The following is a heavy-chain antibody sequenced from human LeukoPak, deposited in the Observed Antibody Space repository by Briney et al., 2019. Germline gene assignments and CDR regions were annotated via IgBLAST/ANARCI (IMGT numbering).Heavy chain of an antibody. V-gene: IGHV3-48*01. CDR1: GFTFSSNS. Sequence: GGSLRLSCAASGFTFSSNSMNWVRQAPGRGLEWISYISSGGSTIYYADSVRGRFTISRDAAKNSLYLQMNSLRAEDTAVYYCARSRIVGATRHFDYWGQGTLVTVSS. D-gene: IGHD1-26*01. CDR2: ISSGGSTI. CDR3: ARSRIVGATRHFDY. J-gene: IGHJ4*02.